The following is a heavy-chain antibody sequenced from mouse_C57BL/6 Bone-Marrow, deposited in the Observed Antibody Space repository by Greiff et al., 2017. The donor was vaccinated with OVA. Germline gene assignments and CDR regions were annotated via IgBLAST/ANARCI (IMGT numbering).Heavy chain of an antibody. D-gene: IGHD4-1*01. V-gene: IGHV6-6*01. CDR1: GFTFSDAW. CDR2: IRNKANNHAT. CDR3: TRGAGTGCLGY. Sequence: EVQVVESGGGLVQPGGSMKLSCAASGFTFSDAWMDWVRQSPEKGLEWVAEIRNKANNHATYYAESVKGRFTISRDDSKSSVYLQMNSLRAEDTGIYYCTRGAGTGCLGYWGQGTTLTVSS. J-gene: IGHJ2*01.